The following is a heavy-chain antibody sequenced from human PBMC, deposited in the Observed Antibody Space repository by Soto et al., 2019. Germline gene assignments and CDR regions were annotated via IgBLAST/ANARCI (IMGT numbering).Heavy chain of an antibody. CDR2: INPNSGGT. J-gene: IGHJ6*02. V-gene: IGHV1-2*02. D-gene: IGHD3-3*01. Sequence: GASVKVSCKASGYTFTGYYMHWVRQAPGQGLEWMGWINPNSGGTNYAQKFQGRVTMNRDTSIRTAYMELSRLRSDDTAVYYCARDRRFLDPSYGMDVWGQGTTVTVSS. CDR1: GYTFTGYY. CDR3: ARDRRFLDPSYGMDV.